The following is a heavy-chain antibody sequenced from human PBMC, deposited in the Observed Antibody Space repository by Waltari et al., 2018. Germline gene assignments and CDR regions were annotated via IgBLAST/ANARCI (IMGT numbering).Heavy chain of an antibody. CDR2: INPNTGGT. V-gene: IGHV1-2*02. J-gene: IGHJ4*02. CDR3: ARQAARNFDY. CDR1: GYNFIGYY. Sequence: QVQLVQSGAEVKKPGASVNVSCQASGYNFIGYYIHWVRQAPGQGLEWMGWINPNTGGTKYAQKYQGRVTLTRDTSISTAYMELSSLGSDDMAVFYCARQAARNFDYWGQGTLVTVSS.